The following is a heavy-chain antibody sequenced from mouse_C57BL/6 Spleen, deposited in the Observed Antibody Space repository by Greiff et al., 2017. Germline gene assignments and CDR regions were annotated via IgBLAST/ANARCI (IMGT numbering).Heavy chain of an antibody. Sequence: QVQLQQPGAELVKPGASVKLSCKASGYTFTSYWMQWVKQRPGQGLEWIGEIDPSDSYTNYNQKFKGKATLTVDTSSSTAYMQLSSLTSEDSAVYYCAYYGPYYAMDYWGQGTSVTVSS. CDR2: IDPSDSYT. J-gene: IGHJ4*01. V-gene: IGHV1-50*01. D-gene: IGHD2-1*01. CDR3: AYYGPYYAMDY. CDR1: GYTFTSYW.